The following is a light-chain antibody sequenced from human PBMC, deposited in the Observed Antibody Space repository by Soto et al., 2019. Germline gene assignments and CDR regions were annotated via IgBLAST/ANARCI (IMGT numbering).Light chain of an antibody. CDR3: QHFGSSLWT. CDR2: GAT. V-gene: IGKV3-20*01. J-gene: IGKJ1*01. CDR1: QSVSSSD. Sequence: EIVLAQSPGTLSLSPGERATLSCRASQSVSSSDLAWYQQKPGQAPRLLIYGATSKATGIPDRFSGSGSGTDFTLTISRLEPEDFAVYYCQHFGSSLWTFGQGTKVEI.